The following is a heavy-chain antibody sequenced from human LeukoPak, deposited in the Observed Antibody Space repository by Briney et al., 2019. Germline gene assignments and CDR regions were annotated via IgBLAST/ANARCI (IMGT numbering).Heavy chain of an antibody. V-gene: IGHV4-39*01. J-gene: IGHJ6*03. CDR1: GASISGSGYY. D-gene: IGHD3-22*01. CDR2: IYYTGST. CDR3: ATSYYYDSSGYYGYYYYYYMDV. Sequence: PSETLSLTCAVSGASISGSGYYLGWIRQPPGKGLEWIGNIYYTGSTYYNASLQSRVTISIDTSKNQFSLRLNSVTAADTAMYYCATSYYYDSSGYYGYYYYYYMDVWGKGTTVTISS.